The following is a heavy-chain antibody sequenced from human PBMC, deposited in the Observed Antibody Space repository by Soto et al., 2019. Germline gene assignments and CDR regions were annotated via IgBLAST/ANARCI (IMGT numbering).Heavy chain of an antibody. J-gene: IGHJ4*02. CDR2: LSGSGTST. V-gene: IGHV3-23*01. CDR3: AKATTNGGWFNPFDS. CDR1: GFSFFNYA. D-gene: IGHD6-19*01. Sequence: PGGSLRLSCAASGFSFFNYAMNLFRHSPLKGLEWVSGLSGSGTSTYYADSVKGRFTISRDNSRDTLFLQMNSLTADDTAVYYCAKATTNGGWFNPFDSWGQGALVTVSS.